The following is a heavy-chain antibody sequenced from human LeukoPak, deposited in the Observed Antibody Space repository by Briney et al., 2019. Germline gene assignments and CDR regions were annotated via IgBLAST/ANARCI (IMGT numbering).Heavy chain of an antibody. Sequence: TGGSLRLSCAASGFTFSSYSMNWVRQAPGEGLEWVARLLDEGRKDYANSVKGRFTVSRDNSKDTLYLQMDSLKAEDTAVYYCARDLSAAYDFWGQGVLVTVSS. J-gene: IGHJ4*02. D-gene: IGHD2-21*01. V-gene: IGHV3-33*08. CDR2: LLDEGRK. CDR1: GFTFSSYS. CDR3: ARDLSAAYDF.